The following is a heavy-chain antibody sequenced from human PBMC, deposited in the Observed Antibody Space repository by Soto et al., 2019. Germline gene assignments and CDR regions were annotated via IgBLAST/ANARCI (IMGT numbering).Heavy chain of an antibody. CDR1: GFTFSNNG. D-gene: IGHD4-17*01. CDR2: IWYDGSNE. Sequence: QVQLVESGGGVVQPGRSLRLSCAASGFTFSNNGMHWVRQAPGKGLEWVAVIWYDGSNEYFADSVKGRFTISRDNSKNTLFLQMDSLRAEGTAVYYCGRGVDYRDYAIDYWGQGTLVTVSS. CDR3: GRGVDYRDYAIDY. J-gene: IGHJ4*02. V-gene: IGHV3-33*01.